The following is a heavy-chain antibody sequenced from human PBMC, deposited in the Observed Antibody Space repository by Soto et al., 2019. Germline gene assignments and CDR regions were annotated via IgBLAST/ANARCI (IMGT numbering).Heavy chain of an antibody. CDR3: ARGQLKNSGAVAGKPYYFDY. CDR1: GGSFSGYY. J-gene: IGHJ4*02. Sequence: TLSLTCAVYGGSFSGYYWSWIRQPPGKGLEWIGEINHSGSTNYNPSLKSRVTISVDTSKNQFSLKLSSVTAADTAVYYCARGQLKNSGAVAGKPYYFDYWGQGTLVTVSS. D-gene: IGHD6-19*01. V-gene: IGHV4-34*01. CDR2: INHSGST.